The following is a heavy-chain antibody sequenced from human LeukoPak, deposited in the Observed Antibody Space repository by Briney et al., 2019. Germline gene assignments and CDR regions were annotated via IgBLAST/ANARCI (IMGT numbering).Heavy chain of an antibody. CDR2: INHSGST. J-gene: IGHJ4*02. Sequence: SETLSLICAVYGGSFSGYYWSWIRQPPGKGLEWIGEINHSGSTNYNPSLKSRVTISVDTSKNQFSLKLSSVTAADTAVYYCARGPAGLGFDYWGQGTLVTVSS. D-gene: IGHD6-13*01. V-gene: IGHV4-34*01. CDR3: ARGPAGLGFDY. CDR1: GGSFSGYY.